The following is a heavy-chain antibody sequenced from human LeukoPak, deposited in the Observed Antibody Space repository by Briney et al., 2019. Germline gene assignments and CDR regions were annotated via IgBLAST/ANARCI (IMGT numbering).Heavy chain of an antibody. D-gene: IGHD5-24*01. CDR3: ARRDGYNSFDY. CDR1: GYTFTGYY. J-gene: IGHJ4*02. CDR2: INPNSGGT. Sequence: ASVKVSCKASGYTFTGYYMHWVRQAPGQGLEWMGWINPNSGGTNYAQKFQGRVTITTDESTSTAYMELSSLRSEDTAVYYCARRDGYNSFDYWGQGTLVTVSS. V-gene: IGHV1-2*02.